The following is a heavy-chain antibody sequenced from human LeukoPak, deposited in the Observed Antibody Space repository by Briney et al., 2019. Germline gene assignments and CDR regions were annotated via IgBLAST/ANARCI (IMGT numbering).Heavy chain of an antibody. D-gene: IGHD2-8*01. CDR2: IYYSGST. V-gene: IGHV4-59*08. J-gene: IGHJ4*02. CDR1: GGSISSYY. Sequence: PSETLSLTCTVSGGSISSYYWSWIRQPPGKGLEWIGYIYYSGSTNYNPSLKSRVTISVDTSKNQFSLKLSSVTAADTAVYYCARQHYCTNGVCATYFDYWGQGTLVTVSS. CDR3: ARQHYCTNGVCATYFDY.